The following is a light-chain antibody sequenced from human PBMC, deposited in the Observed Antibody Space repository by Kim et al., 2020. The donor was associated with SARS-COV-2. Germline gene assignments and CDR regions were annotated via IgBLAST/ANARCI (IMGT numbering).Light chain of an antibody. Sequence: EIVLTQSPGTLSLFPGERATLSCRASQSVSSTFLAWYQQKPGQAPRLLIYGASSRATGIPARFRGSGSETEFTLTISSLQSEDVAVYYCKQYNSWPPLTFGGGTKVDIK. CDR1: QSVSSTF. CDR2: GAS. J-gene: IGKJ4*01. CDR3: KQYNSWPPLT. V-gene: IGKV3-20*01.